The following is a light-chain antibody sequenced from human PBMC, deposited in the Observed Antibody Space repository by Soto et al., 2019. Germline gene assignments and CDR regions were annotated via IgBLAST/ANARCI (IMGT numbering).Light chain of an antibody. J-gene: IGKJ1*01. CDR1: QSISTG. CDR2: DAS. CDR3: QHYSTVWA. V-gene: IGKV1-5*01. Sequence: DIQMTQSPSTLSSSVGDRVTITCRASQSISTGLAWYQQEPGKAPNLLIYDASTLESGVPSRFSGSGSGTEFTLTISSLQPDDFATYYCQHYSTVWAFGQGTKVDIK.